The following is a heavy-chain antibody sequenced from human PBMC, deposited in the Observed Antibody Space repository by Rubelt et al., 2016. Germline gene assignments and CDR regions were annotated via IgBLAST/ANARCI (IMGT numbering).Heavy chain of an antibody. CDR2: INTGNGNT. J-gene: IGHJ4*02. D-gene: IGHD3-3*01. Sequence: GASVKVSCKASGYTFTDNAIHWVRQAPGQRLEWMGWINTGNGNTKCSQKFQGTVTITRDTSASTAYIEVRRLTSEDTTVYYCARRVERHFESWGQGTLVTVSS. CDR1: GYTFTDNA. V-gene: IGHV1-3*04. CDR3: ARRVERHFES.